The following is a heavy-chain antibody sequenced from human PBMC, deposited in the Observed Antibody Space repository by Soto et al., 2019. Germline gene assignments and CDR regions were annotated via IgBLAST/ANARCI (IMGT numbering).Heavy chain of an antibody. J-gene: IGHJ4*02. CDR2: INAGNGNT. Sequence: ASVKVSCKASGYTFTSYAMHWVRQAPGQRLEWMGWINAGNGNTKYSQKFQGRVTITRDTSASTAYMELSSLRSEDTAVYYCARVYTSAFGELDYWGQGTLVTVSS. CDR3: ARVYTSAFGELDY. V-gene: IGHV1-3*01. CDR1: GYTFTSYA. D-gene: IGHD3-10*01.